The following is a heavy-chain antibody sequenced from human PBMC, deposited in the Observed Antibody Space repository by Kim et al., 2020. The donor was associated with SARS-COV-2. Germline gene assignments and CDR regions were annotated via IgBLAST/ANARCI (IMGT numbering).Heavy chain of an antibody. J-gene: IGHJ6*02. V-gene: IGHV3-23*01. Sequence: VKGRFTISRDNSKNTLYLQMNSLRAEDTAVYYCAKEIAAGSFYYYYGMDVWGQGTTVTVSS. D-gene: IGHD6-13*01. CDR3: AKEIAAGSFYYYYGMDV.